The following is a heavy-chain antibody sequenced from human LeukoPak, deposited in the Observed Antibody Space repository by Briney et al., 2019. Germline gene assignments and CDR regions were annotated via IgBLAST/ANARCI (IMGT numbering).Heavy chain of an antibody. V-gene: IGHV4-34*01. D-gene: IGHD1-1*01. Sequence: PSETLSLTCAVYGGSFSGYYWSWIRQPPGKGLEWIGEINHSGSTNYNPSLKSRVTISVDTSKNQFSLKLSSVTAADTAVYYCARLGPSVTTMYYFDYWGQGTLVTVSS. CDR2: INHSGST. CDR1: GGSFSGYY. CDR3: ARLGPSVTTMYYFDY. J-gene: IGHJ4*02.